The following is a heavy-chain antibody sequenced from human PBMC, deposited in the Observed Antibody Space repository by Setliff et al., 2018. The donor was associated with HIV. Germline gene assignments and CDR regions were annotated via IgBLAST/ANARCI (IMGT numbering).Heavy chain of an antibody. V-gene: IGHV5-51*01. D-gene: IGHD3-16*01. J-gene: IGHJ5*01. CDR2: IYPDDSAT. Sequence: GESLKISCKGFGYSFSDNWIGWVRQMPGKGLEWMGIIYPDDSATRYSPSFQGQFTISADKSINTAYLRWRSLRASDTAIYFCAKHGFERKSPYNWFDSWGQGTLVTVSS. CDR3: AKHGFERKSPYNWFDS. CDR1: GYSFSDNW.